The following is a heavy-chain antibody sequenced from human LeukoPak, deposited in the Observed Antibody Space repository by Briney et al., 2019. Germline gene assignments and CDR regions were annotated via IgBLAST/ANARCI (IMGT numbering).Heavy chain of an antibody. CDR3: PKPRADIPATVFDS. V-gene: IGHV3-23*01. Sequence: GGSLRLSCATSGFTFTSYAMNWVRQAPGKGLEWVAAITGNGVITYYADSVKRRFTISSDPSKNTLFLQMHSLRADDTAVYYCPKPRADIPATVFDSWGQGALVTVSS. CDR2: ITGNGVIT. D-gene: IGHD2-2*02. J-gene: IGHJ4*02. CDR1: GFTFTSYA.